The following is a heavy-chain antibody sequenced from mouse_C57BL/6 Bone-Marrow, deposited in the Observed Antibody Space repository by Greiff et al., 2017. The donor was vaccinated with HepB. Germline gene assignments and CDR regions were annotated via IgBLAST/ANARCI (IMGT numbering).Heavy chain of an antibody. V-gene: IGHV1-76*01. Sequence: QVQLKESGAELVRPGASVKLSCKASGYTFTDYYINWVKQRPGQGLEWIARIYPGSGNTYYNEKFKGKATLTAEKSSSTAYMQLSSLTSEDSAVYFCARSDYDFDYWGQGTTLTVSS. CDR3: ARSDYDFDY. CDR1: GYTFTDYY. CDR2: IYPGSGNT. D-gene: IGHD2-4*01. J-gene: IGHJ2*01.